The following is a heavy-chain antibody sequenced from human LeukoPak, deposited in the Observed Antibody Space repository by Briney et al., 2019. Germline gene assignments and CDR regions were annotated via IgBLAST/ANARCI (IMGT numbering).Heavy chain of an antibody. CDR3: ARDSFSYRRGDY. Sequence: GGSLRLSCAASGFTFSSCSMNWVRQAPGKGLEWVSSISSSSYIYYADSVKGRFTISRDNAKNSLYLQMNSLRAEDTAVYYCARDSFSYRRGDYWGQGTLVTVSS. V-gene: IGHV3-21*01. CDR2: ISSSSYI. CDR1: GFTFSSCS. D-gene: IGHD5-18*01. J-gene: IGHJ4*02.